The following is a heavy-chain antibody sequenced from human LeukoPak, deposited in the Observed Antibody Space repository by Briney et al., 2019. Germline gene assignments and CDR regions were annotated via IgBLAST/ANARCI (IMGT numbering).Heavy chain of an antibody. Sequence: GRSLRLSCAASGFTFSSYAMHWVRQAPGKGLEWVAVISYDGSNKYYADSVKGRFTISRDNSKNTLYLQMNSLRAEDTAVYYCAREVITGTKGAFDIWGQGTMVTVSS. CDR3: AREVITGTKGAFDI. D-gene: IGHD1-20*01. CDR2: ISYDGSNK. CDR1: GFTFSSYA. J-gene: IGHJ3*02. V-gene: IGHV3-30*04.